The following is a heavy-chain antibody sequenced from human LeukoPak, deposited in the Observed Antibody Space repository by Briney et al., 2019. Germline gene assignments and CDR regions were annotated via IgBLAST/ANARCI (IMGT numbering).Heavy chain of an antibody. D-gene: IGHD2-8*01. CDR2: IYYSGST. V-gene: IGHV4-59*08. J-gene: IGHJ4*02. CDR3: ARQAHCTSDLCYPFDY. Sequence: SETLSLTCTVSGGSISNYYWSWIRQPPGKGLEWIGYIYYSGSTNYNPSLKSRVTISADTTKNQFSLKLSSVTAADTAIYYCARQAHCTSDLCYPFDYWGQGTLVTVSS. CDR1: GGSISNYY.